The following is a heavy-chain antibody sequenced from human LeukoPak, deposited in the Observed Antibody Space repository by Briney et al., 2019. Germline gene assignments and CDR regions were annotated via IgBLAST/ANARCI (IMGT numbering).Heavy chain of an antibody. D-gene: IGHD3-3*01. J-gene: IGHJ4*02. CDR2: ITDDGYNT. Sequence: GGSLRLSCAASGFTFSAFAMTWVRQAPGKGLEWVSTITDDGYNTYSADSVKGRFTISRDNSKNTLYLQMNSLRAEDTAVYYCASGRGSTIFSSFDYWGQGTLVTVSS. V-gene: IGHV3-23*01. CDR1: GFTFSAFA. CDR3: ASGRGSTIFSSFDY.